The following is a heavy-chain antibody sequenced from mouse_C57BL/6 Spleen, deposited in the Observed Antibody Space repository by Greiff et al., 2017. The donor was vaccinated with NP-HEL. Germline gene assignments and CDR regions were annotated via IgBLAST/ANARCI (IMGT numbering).Heavy chain of an antibody. J-gene: IGHJ1*03. V-gene: IGHV1-9*01. CDR3: ARYPYYYGSSYGYFDV. CDR2: ILPGSGST. Sequence: VQVVESGAELMKPGASVKLSCKATGYTFTGYWIEWVKQRPGHGLEWIGEILPGSGSTNYNEKFKGKATFTADTSSNTAYMQLSSLTTEDSAIYYCARYPYYYGSSYGYFDVWGTGTTVTVSS. D-gene: IGHD1-1*01. CDR1: GYTFTGYW.